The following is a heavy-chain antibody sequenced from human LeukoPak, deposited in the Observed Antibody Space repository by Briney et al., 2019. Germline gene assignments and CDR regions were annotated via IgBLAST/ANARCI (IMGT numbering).Heavy chain of an antibody. Sequence: ASVKVSCKASGYTFTSYYMHWVRQAPGQGLEWMGIINPSGGSTSYAQKFQGRVTMTRDTSTSTVYMELSSLRSEDTAVYYCARAKYYYGSGSNSYYYYGLDVWGQGTTVTVSS. CDR1: GYTFTSYY. CDR3: ARAKYYYGSGSNSYYYYGLDV. D-gene: IGHD3-10*01. J-gene: IGHJ6*02. CDR2: INPSGGST. V-gene: IGHV1-46*01.